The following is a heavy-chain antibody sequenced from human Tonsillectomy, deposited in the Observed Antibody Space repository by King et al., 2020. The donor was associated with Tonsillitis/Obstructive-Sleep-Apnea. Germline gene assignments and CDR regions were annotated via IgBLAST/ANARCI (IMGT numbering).Heavy chain of an antibody. CDR1: GGSFSGYY. CDR3: ARIDIVVVPAAMADAFDI. D-gene: IGHD2-2*01. Sequence: VQLQQWGAGLLKPSETLSLTCAVYGGSFSGYYWSWIRQPPGRGLEWIGEINHSGSTNYNPSLKIRVTISVDTSKNQFSLKLSSVTAADTAVYYCARIDIVVVPAAMADAFDIWGQGTMVTVSS. J-gene: IGHJ3*02. V-gene: IGHV4-34*01. CDR2: INHSGST.